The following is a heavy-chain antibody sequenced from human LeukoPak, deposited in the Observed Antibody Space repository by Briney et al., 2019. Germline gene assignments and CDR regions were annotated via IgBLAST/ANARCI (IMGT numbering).Heavy chain of an antibody. CDR2: ITGAGNYV. J-gene: IGHJ5*01. CDR3: ATHPLLPGWFDS. Sequence: GGSLRLSCAASGFSISGYSMNCVRQAPGKGLEWVSSITGAGNYVDYAHSVTGRFTISRDNAKSSLYLQLGSLGAEDTSVYYCATHPLLPGWFDSWGQGIMVTVSS. D-gene: IGHD2-15*01. CDR1: GFSISGYS. V-gene: IGHV3-21*01.